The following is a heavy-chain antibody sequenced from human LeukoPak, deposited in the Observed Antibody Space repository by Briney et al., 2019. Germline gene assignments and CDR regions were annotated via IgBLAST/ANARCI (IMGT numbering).Heavy chain of an antibody. D-gene: IGHD5-18*01. CDR1: GGSISSGDYY. CDR3: ARRGYSYETVMDY. CDR2: IYYSGST. V-gene: IGHV4-30-4*01. J-gene: IGHJ4*02. Sequence: SQTLSLTCTVSGGSISSGDYYWSWIRQPPGKGLEWIGYIYYSGSTYYNPSLKSRVTISVDTSKNQFSLKLSSVTAADTAVYYCARRGYSYETVMDYWGQGTLVTVSS.